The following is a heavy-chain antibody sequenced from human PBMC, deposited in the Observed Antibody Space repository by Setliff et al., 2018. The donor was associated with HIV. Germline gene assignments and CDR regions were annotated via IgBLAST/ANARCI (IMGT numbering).Heavy chain of an antibody. J-gene: IGHJ3*01. Sequence: SETLSLTCNVSGDSISRYYWSWIRQPPGKGLEWIGYIANDGSTNYNPPLKSRVTISVDTPKKQFSLKLTSVTATDTAVYYCARRGVEFRELLYSIGAFDLWGQGTMVTVSS. D-gene: IGHD3-10*01. CDR1: GDSISRYY. V-gene: IGHV4-59*08. CDR2: IANDGST. CDR3: ARRGVEFRELLYSIGAFDL.